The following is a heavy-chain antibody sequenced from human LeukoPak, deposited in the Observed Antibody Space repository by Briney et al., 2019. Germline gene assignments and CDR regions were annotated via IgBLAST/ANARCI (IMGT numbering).Heavy chain of an antibody. CDR1: GGSFSGYY. CDR3: ARTPHYDFWSGYYTPPFDY. V-gene: IGHV4-34*01. Sequence: SPSETLSLTCAVYGGSFSGYYWSWIRQPPGKGLEWIGEINHSGSTNYNPSLESRVTISVDTSKNQFSLKLSSVTAADTAVYYCARTPHYDFWSGYYTPPFDYWGQGTLVTVSS. J-gene: IGHJ4*02. D-gene: IGHD3-3*01. CDR2: INHSGST.